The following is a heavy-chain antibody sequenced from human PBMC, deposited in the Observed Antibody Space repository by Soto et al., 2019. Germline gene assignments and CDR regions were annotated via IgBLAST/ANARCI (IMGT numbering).Heavy chain of an antibody. CDR1: GGSISSGDYY. V-gene: IGHV4-30-4*01. CDR3: ARGRNWNYPGPVFQH. J-gene: IGHJ1*01. Sequence: SETLSLTCTVSGGSISSGDYYWSWIRQPPGKGLEWIGYIYYSGSTYYNPSLKSRVTISVDTSKNQFSLKLSSVTAADTAVYYCARGRNWNYPGPVFQHWGQGTLVTV. CDR2: IYYSGST. D-gene: IGHD1-7*01.